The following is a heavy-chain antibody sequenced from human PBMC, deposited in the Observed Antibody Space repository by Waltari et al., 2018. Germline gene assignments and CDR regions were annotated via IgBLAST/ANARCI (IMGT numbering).Heavy chain of an antibody. CDR2: IYTSGRT. CDR3: AGQGDYYAFDI. D-gene: IGHD4-17*01. V-gene: IGHV4-61*02. CDR1: GGSLSSGTYY. Sequence: QVQLQESGPGLVKPSQTLSLPCTVSGGSLSSGTYYWTWIRQPAGKGLEWIGRIYTSGRTNYNPSLKSRRIISVDTSKNQFSLKLTSVTAADTAVYYCAGQGDYYAFDIWGQGTMLTVSS. J-gene: IGHJ3*02.